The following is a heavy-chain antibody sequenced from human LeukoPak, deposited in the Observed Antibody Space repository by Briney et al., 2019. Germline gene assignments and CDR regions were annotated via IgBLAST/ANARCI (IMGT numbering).Heavy chain of an antibody. CDR1: GFIFRDYA. V-gene: IGHV3-23*01. J-gene: IGHJ4*02. Sequence: GGSLRLSCVASGFIFRDYAMGWVRQIPGKGREWVATINKNGAEMFYADSVKGRFTISRDNSKNTLNMHLRSLRADDTAVYYCAKHDGWELHDYCFDYWGQGPLVTASS. CDR3: AKHDGWELHDYCFDY. CDR2: INKNGAEM. D-gene: IGHD1-26*01.